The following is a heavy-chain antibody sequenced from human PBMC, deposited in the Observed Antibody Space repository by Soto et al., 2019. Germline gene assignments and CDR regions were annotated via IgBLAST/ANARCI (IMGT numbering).Heavy chain of an antibody. CDR2: ITSSGSTI. J-gene: IGHJ4*02. Sequence: QVQLVESGGDLVKPGGSLRLSCAASGFTFSDYYMSWIRQAPGKGLEWVSYITSSGSTIYYADSVKGRFTISRDNAKNSLYLQMNSLRAEDTAVYYCARSARPYCSGGSCHTLNFDYWGQGPLVTVSS. CDR3: ARSARPYCSGGSCHTLNFDY. V-gene: IGHV3-11*01. CDR1: GFTFSDYY. D-gene: IGHD2-15*01.